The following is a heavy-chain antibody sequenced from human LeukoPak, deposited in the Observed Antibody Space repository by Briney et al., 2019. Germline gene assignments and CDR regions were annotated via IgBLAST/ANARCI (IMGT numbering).Heavy chain of an antibody. CDR2: IYHSGST. V-gene: IGHV4-39*07. D-gene: IGHD3-10*01. Sequence: SETLSLTCAVSGVSISGSGHYWGWIRQPPGKGLEWIGNIYHSGSTYYNASLQSRVTISVDTSKNQFSLKLSSVTAADTAVYYCARNYGSGSYYINWFDPWGQGTLVTVSS. CDR3: ARNYGSGSYYINWFDP. CDR1: GVSISGSGHY. J-gene: IGHJ5*02.